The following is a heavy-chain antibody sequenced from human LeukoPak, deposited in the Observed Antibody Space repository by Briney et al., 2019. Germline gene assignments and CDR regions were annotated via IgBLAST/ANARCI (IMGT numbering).Heavy chain of an antibody. J-gene: IGHJ4*02. Sequence: GGSLRLSCAASGFTFSSYAMSWVRQAPGKGLEWVSAISGSGGSTYYADSVTGRFTISRDNSKNTLYLQMNSLRAEDTAVYYCAKKEQWLVRALVYWGQGTLVTVSS. CDR2: ISGSGGST. CDR3: AKKEQWLVRALVY. D-gene: IGHD6-19*01. V-gene: IGHV3-23*01. CDR1: GFTFSSYA.